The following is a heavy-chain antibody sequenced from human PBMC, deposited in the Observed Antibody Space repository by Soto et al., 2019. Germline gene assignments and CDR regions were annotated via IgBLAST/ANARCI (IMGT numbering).Heavy chain of an antibody. J-gene: IGHJ4*02. Sequence: QVQLVESGGGVVQPGRSLRLSCAASGFTFSSYGMHWVRQAPGKGLEWVAVIWYDGSNKYYADSVKGRFTISRDKSKNTLYLQMNSLRAEDTAVYYCASGYCSGGSCYFDYWGQGTLVTVSS. V-gene: IGHV3-33*01. CDR1: GFTFSSYG. CDR3: ASGYCSGGSCYFDY. CDR2: IWYDGSNK. D-gene: IGHD2-15*01.